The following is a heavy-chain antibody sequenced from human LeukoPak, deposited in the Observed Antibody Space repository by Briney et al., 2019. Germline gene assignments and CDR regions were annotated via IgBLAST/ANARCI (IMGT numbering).Heavy chain of an antibody. J-gene: IGHJ4*02. V-gene: IGHV4-38-2*02. CDR3: ARVKAAGTKYYFDY. CDR1: GGSVNNYY. D-gene: IGHD6-13*01. Sequence: RSSKTLSLTCTVSGGSVNNYYWGWIRQPPGKGLEWIGSIYHSGSTYYNPSLKSRVTISVDTSKNQFSLKLSSVTAADTAVYYCARVKAAGTKYYFDYWGQGTLVTVSS. CDR2: IYHSGST.